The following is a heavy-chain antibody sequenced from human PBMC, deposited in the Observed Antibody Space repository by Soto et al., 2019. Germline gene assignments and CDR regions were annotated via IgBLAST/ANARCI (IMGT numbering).Heavy chain of an antibody. V-gene: IGHV3-23*01. Sequence: GGSLRLSCAASGFTFSSYAMSWVRQAPGKGLEWVSAISGSGGSTYYADSVKGRFTISRDNSKNTLYLQMNSLRAEDTAVYYCANREAAAGTFDYWGQGTLVTVSS. CDR2: ISGSGGST. CDR3: ANREAAAGTFDY. J-gene: IGHJ4*02. CDR1: GFTFSSYA. D-gene: IGHD6-13*01.